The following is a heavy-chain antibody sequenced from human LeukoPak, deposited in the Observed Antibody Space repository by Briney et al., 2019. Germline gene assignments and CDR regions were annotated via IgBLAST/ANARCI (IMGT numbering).Heavy chain of an antibody. CDR2: ISSSSSYI. CDR3: ARRRTTVTTSLDY. CDR1: GFTFSSHS. D-gene: IGHD4-17*01. V-gene: IGHV3-21*01. J-gene: IGHJ4*02. Sequence: GGSLRLSCAASGFTFSSHSMNWVRQAPGKGLQWVSSISSSSSYISYADSVKGRFTISRDNAKNSLYLQMNSLRAEDTAVYYCARRRTTVTTSLDYWGQGTLVTVSS.